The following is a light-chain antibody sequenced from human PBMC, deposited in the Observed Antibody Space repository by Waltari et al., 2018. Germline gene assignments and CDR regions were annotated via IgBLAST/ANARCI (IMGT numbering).Light chain of an antibody. CDR1: QSVGTIP. J-gene: IGKJ3*01. CDR2: GAS. V-gene: IGKV3-20*01. CDR3: QHYGSSLFT. Sequence: RARQSVGTIPLPWCQQKPGQAPRLLIYGASSRAAGIPDRFSGSGYGRDFTLTISRLEPEDFAVYYCQHYGSSLFTFGPGTKVESK.